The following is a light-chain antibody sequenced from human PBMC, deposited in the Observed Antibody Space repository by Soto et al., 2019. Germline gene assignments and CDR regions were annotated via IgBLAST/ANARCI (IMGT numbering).Light chain of an antibody. V-gene: IGLV4-69*01. Sequence: QLVLTQSPSASASLGASVKLTCTLSSGHSNYAIAWHQQQPEKGPRYLMKVNNDGSHIKGDGIPDRFSGSSSGAERYLTISSLRSEDEADYYCQTWGTGYWVFGGGTKLTVL. J-gene: IGLJ3*02. CDR1: SGHSNYA. CDR2: VNNDGSH. CDR3: QTWGTGYWV.